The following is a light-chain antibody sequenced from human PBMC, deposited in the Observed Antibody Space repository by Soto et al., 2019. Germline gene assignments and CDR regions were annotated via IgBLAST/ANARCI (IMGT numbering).Light chain of an antibody. CDR1: QSVSRY. J-gene: IGKJ4*01. Sequence: EIELTQSPATLSLSPGERATLSCRASQSVSRYLAWYQQKPGQAPRLLIYDASNRATGIPARFSGSGSGTDFTLTISSLEPDDFALYYCQQRGNWPSFGGGTKVEIK. CDR2: DAS. V-gene: IGKV3-11*01. CDR3: QQRGNWPS.